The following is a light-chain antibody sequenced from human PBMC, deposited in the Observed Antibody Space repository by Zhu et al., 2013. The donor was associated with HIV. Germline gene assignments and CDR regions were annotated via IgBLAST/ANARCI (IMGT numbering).Light chain of an antibody. J-gene: IGKJ2*04. CDR3: QQYNNWPPSS. CDR2: GAS. CDR1: QSVSSN. V-gene: IGKV3-15*01. Sequence: ENVLTQSPGTLSLSPGERATLSCRASQSVSSNYLAWYQQKPGQAPRLLIYGASSRATGIPARFSGSGSGTEFTLTISSLQSEDFAVYYCQQYNNWPPSSFGQGTKLEIK.